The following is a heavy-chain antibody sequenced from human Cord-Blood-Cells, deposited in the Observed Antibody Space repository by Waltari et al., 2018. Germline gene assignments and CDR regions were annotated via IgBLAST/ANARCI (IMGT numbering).Heavy chain of an antibody. J-gene: IGHJ5*02. D-gene: IGHD6-19*01. CDR2: IYHSGST. CDR3: ARGSGYSSGWYTWFDP. V-gene: IGHV4-38-2*01. CDR1: GYSISSGYY. Sequence: QVQLQESGPGLVQPSETLSLTCAVSGYSISSGYYWGWLRQPPGKGLEWIGSIYHSGSTYYNPSLKSQVTISVDTSKNQFSLKLSSVTAADTAVYYCARGSGYSSGWYTWFDPWGQGTLVTVSA.